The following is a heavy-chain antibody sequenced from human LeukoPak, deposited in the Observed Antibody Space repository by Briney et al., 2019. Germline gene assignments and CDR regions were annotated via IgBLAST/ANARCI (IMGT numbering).Heavy chain of an antibody. V-gene: IGHV1-8*03. CDR3: ARGVDYDFWSGSGYYMDV. CDR2: MNPNSGNT. J-gene: IGHJ6*03. CDR1: GYTFTSYD. D-gene: IGHD3-3*01. Sequence: ASVKVSCKASGYTFTSYDINWVRQATGHGLEWMGWMNPNSGNTGYAQKFQGRVTLTRNTSISTDYTELGSLRSEDTAVYYCARGVDYDFWSGSGYYMDVGGKGTTVTVS.